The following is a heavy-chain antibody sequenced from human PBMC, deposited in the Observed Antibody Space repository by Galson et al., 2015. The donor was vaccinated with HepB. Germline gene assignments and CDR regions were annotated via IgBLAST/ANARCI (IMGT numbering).Heavy chain of an antibody. CDR2: ITPSGDNT. V-gene: IGHV3-23*01. Sequence: AMSWVRQAPGKGLEWVSAITPSGDNTYSADSMKGRFTISRDNSQNTLFLQMNSLRADDTAIYFCAKVFPEKTDGWYRQALYYFDSWGQGTRVTVSS. CDR1: A. D-gene: IGHD6-19*01. CDR3: AKVFPEKTDGWYRQALYYFDS. J-gene: IGHJ4*02.